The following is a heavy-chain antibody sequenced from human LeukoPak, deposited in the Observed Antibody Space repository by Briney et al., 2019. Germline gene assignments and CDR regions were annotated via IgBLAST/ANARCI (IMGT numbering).Heavy chain of an antibody. CDR2: IIPIFGTA. J-gene: IGHJ3*02. D-gene: IGHD2-2*01. V-gene: IGHV1-69*01. CDR1: GGTFSSYA. Sequence: GSSVKVSCKASGGTFSSYAISWVRQAPGQGLEWMGGIIPIFGTANYAQKFQGRVTITADESTSTAYMELSSLRSEDTAVYYCARPYKCSSTSCNHAFDIWGQGIMVTVSS. CDR3: ARPYKCSSTSCNHAFDI.